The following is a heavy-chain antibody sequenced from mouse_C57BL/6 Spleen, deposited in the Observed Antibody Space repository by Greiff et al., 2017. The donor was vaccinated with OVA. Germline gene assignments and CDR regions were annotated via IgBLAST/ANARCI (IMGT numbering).Heavy chain of an antibody. CDR1: GFTFSSYA. CDR3: ARDEGPPGTEWYFDV. D-gene: IGHD4-1*01. Sequence: DVMLVESGGGLVKPGGSLKLSCAASGFTFSSYAMPWVRQTPEKRLEWVATISDGGSYTYYPDNVKGRFTISRDNAKNNLYQQMSHLKSEDTAMYYCARDEGPPGTEWYFDVWGTGTTVTVSS. J-gene: IGHJ1*03. V-gene: IGHV5-4*01. CDR2: ISDGGSYT.